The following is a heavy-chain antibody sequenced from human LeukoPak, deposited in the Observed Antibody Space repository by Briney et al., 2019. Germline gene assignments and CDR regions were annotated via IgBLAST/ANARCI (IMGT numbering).Heavy chain of an antibody. V-gene: IGHV3-21*01. Sequence: GGSLRLSCAASGFTFSSYSMNWVRQAPGKGLEWVSSISSSSSYIYYADSVKGRFTISRDNAKNSLYLQMNSLRAEDTAVYYCARVARNYYDSSGYPNYYYYYMDVWGKGTTVTVSS. CDR3: ARVARNYYDSSGYPNYYYYYMDV. D-gene: IGHD3-22*01. CDR2: ISSSSSYI. CDR1: GFTFSSYS. J-gene: IGHJ6*03.